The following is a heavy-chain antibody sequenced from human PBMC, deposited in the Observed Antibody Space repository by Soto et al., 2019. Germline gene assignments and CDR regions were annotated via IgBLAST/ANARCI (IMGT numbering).Heavy chain of an antibody. CDR1: GYTFTSYG. Sequence: ASVKVSCKASGYTFTSYGISWVRQAPGQGLEWMGWISAYNGNTNYAQKLQGRVTMTTDTSTSTAYMELRSLRSDDTAVYYCTSDTARVYYGMDVWGQGTTVTVSS. CDR2: ISAYNGNT. V-gene: IGHV1-18*01. D-gene: IGHD5-18*01. J-gene: IGHJ6*02. CDR3: TSDTARVYYGMDV.